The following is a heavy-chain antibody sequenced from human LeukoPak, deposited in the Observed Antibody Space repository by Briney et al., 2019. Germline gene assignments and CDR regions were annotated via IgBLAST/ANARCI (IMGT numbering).Heavy chain of an antibody. V-gene: IGHV3-11*01. CDR2: ISSSGSTI. J-gene: IGHJ4*02. CDR3: ARDLRYYYDSSAKGSDY. D-gene: IGHD3-22*01. Sequence: GGSLRLSCVASGFTFSNAWMSWVRQAPGKGLEWVSYISSSGSTIYYADSVKGRFTISRDNAKNSLYLQMNSLRAEDTAVYYCARDLRYYYDSSAKGSDYWGQGTLVTVSS. CDR1: GFTFSNAW.